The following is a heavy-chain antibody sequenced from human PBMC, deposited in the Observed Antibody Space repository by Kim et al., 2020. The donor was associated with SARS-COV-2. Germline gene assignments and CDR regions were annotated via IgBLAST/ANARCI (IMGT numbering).Heavy chain of an antibody. J-gene: IGHJ6*02. CDR3: AKDISDYYTSYHAMVG. Sequence: DCVTGPFTISRDNSKNTLYLQMNSLRVEDTAVYYCAKDISDYYTSYHAMVGWGQGTTVSVSS. V-gene: IGHV3-33*03. D-gene: IGHD3-3*01.